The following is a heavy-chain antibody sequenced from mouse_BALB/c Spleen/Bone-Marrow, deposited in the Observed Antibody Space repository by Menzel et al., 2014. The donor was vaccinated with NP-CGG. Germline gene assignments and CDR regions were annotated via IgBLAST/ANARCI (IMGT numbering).Heavy chain of an antibody. CDR3: ARNGNYPAWFAY. Sequence: QVQLKESGAELMKPGASVKISCKATGYTFSSYWIEWVKRRPGHGLEWIGGILPGSGSTNYNEKSKGKATFTADTSSNTAYMQLSSLTSEDSAVYYWARNGNYPAWFAYWGQGTLVTVSA. D-gene: IGHD2-1*01. CDR2: ILPGSGST. V-gene: IGHV1-9*01. J-gene: IGHJ3*01. CDR1: GYTFSSYW.